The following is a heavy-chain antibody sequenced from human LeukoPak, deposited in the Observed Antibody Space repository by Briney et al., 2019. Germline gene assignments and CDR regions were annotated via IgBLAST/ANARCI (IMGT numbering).Heavy chain of an antibody. D-gene: IGHD3-10*01. CDR1: GYTFTSYD. CDR2: MDPNSGNT. V-gene: IGHV1-8*01. J-gene: IGHJ6*02. CDR3: ARGSMVRGVTESFDYYYYYGMDV. Sequence: VASVKVSCKASGYTFTSYDINWVRQATGQGLEWMGWMDPNSGNTGYAQKFQGRVTMTRNTSISTAYMELSSLRSEDTAVYYCARGSMVRGVTESFDYYYYYGMDVWGQGITVTVSS.